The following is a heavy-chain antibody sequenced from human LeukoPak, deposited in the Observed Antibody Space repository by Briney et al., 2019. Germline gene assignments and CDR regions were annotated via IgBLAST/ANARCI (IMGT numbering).Heavy chain of an antibody. Sequence: SETLSLTCAVYGGSFSGYSWSWIRQPPGKGLEWIGEINHSGSTNYNPSLKSRVTISVDTSKNQFSLKLSSVTAADTAVYYCARGGDGYNSTWFDYWGQGTLVTVSS. J-gene: IGHJ4*02. CDR3: ARGGDGYNSTWFDY. V-gene: IGHV4-34*01. CDR1: GGSFSGYS. D-gene: IGHD5-24*01. CDR2: INHSGST.